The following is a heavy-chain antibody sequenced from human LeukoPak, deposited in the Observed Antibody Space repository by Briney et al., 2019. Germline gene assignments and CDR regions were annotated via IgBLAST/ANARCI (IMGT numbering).Heavy chain of an antibody. CDR3: AKVQYLTLDAFDI. V-gene: IGHV1-2*02. J-gene: IGHJ3*02. Sequence: ASVKVSCKASGYTFTGYYIYWVRQAPGQGLEWMGWINPNSGGTNYAQKFQGRVALTRDTSITTSYMELSGLRSDDTAVYYCAKVQYLTLDAFDIWGRGTTVTVS. D-gene: IGHD2-21*02. CDR1: GYTFTGYY. CDR2: INPNSGGT.